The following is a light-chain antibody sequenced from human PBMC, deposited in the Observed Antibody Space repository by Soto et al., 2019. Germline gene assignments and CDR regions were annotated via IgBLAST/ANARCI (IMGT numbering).Light chain of an antibody. Sequence: QSVLTQPASVSRSPGQSITISCTGTSSDVGGYNYVSWYQQHPGKAPKLMIYDVSNRPSGVSNRFSGSKSGNTASLTISGLQAEDEADYYCSSYTSCPRDYVFGTGTKLTVL. CDR3: SSYTSCPRDYV. J-gene: IGLJ1*01. CDR1: SSDVGGYNY. V-gene: IGLV2-14*01. CDR2: DVS.